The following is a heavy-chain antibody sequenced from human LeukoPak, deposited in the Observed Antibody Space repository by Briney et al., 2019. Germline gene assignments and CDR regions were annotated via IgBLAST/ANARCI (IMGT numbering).Heavy chain of an antibody. CDR2: ISGSCGST. D-gene: IGHD3-10*01. J-gene: IGHJ4*02. V-gene: IGHV3-23*01. CDR3: AKGISVWYGDYVDY. CDR1: GFTFSSYA. Sequence: GGSLRLSCAASGFTFSSYAMSWVRQAPGKGLEWVSAISGSCGSTYYADSVKVRFTISRDNSKNTLYLQMNSLRAEDTAVYYCAKGISVWYGDYVDYWGQGTLVTVSS.